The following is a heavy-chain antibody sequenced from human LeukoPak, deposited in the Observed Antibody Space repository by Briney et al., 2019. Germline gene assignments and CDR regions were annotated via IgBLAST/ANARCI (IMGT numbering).Heavy chain of an antibody. CDR2: IIPIIAIA. Sequence: SVKVSCKASGANLTTYGINWVRQAPGQGLEWMGRIIPIIAIAHYAQKFLGRITITADTSTSTAFLDLSSLTSEDTTVYYCARNFYGSGSYQHEPRKFDYWGQGTVVTVSS. CDR3: ARNFYGSGSYQHEPRKFDY. J-gene: IGHJ4*02. D-gene: IGHD3-10*01. V-gene: IGHV1-69*04. CDR1: GANLTTYG.